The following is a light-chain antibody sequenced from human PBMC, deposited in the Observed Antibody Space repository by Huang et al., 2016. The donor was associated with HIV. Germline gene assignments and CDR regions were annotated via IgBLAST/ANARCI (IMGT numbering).Light chain of an antibody. CDR1: QSVSSSY. J-gene: IGKJ4*01. CDR2: GAS. Sequence: EIVLTQSPGTLSLSPGERATLSCRASQSVSSSYLAWYQQKPGQAPRLLIYGASSGATGIPDRFSGRGSGADFTLTISRLEPEDSAVYYCQQYGNSPRTFGGGTKVEIK. CDR3: QQYGNSPRT. V-gene: IGKV3-20*01.